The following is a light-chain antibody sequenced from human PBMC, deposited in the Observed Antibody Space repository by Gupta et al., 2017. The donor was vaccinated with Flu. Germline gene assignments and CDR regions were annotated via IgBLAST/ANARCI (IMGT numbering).Light chain of an antibody. CDR2: KDD. V-gene: IGLV6-57*01. CDR1: TGTIASDY. J-gene: IGLJ1*01. Sequence: NFMLTQPQSVSGSPGETVAISCTRSTGTIASDYVQWYQQRPGSHPTIVIYKDDQRPSGVPDRFSGSIDTSSNSATLSISGLQTEDEADYYCHSFHSDTAVFGSGTRVTAL. CDR3: HSFHSDTAV.